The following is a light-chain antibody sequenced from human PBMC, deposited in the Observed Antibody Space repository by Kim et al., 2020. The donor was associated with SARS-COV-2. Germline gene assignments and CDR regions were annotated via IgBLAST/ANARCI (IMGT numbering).Light chain of an antibody. Sequence: PGQTVTISCSGSHSNIASHTVSWYQQVPGPAPRLLIHNDNQRPSGVPDRFFGSKSGPSASLAIIGLQSEDEADYYCAVWDDSLNLVFGGGTKVTVL. V-gene: IGLV1-44*01. CDR2: NDN. CDR1: HSNIASHT. CDR3: AVWDDSLNLV. J-gene: IGLJ2*01.